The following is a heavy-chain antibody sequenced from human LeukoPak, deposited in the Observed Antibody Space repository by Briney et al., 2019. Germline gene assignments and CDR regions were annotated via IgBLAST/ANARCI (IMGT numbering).Heavy chain of an antibody. J-gene: IGHJ4*02. CDR3: AKGPNSGSYSAGFDY. D-gene: IGHD1-26*01. Sequence: GGSLRLSCAASGFTFDDYAMHWVRQAPGKGLEWVSGISWNSGSIGYADSVKGRFTISRDNAKNSLYLQMNSLRAEDTALYYCAKGPNSGSYSAGFDYWGQGTLVTVSS. CDR1: GFTFDDYA. CDR2: ISWNSGSI. V-gene: IGHV3-9*01.